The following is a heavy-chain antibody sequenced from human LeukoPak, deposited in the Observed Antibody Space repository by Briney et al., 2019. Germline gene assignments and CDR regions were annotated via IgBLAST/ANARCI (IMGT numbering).Heavy chain of an antibody. Sequence: GGSLRLSCAASGFTFSTYGMHWVRQAPGKWLEWVAFIRYDGRNKYYADSVKGRFTISRDNSKNTLYLQMNSLRAEDTAVYFCAKDKDPWKLTSISDFDYWCQGTLVTVSS. CDR3: AKDKDPWKLTSISDFDY. CDR2: IRYDGRNK. CDR1: GFTFSTYG. D-gene: IGHD4-23*01. J-gene: IGHJ4*02. V-gene: IGHV3-30*02.